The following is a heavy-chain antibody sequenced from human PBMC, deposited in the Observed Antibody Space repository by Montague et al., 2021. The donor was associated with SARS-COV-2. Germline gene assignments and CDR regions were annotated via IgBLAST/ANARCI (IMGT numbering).Heavy chain of an antibody. CDR2: IYHSGST. J-gene: IGHJ2*01. CDR1: GGSISSSHW. D-gene: IGHD3-10*01. Sequence: SETLSLTCAVSGGSISSSHWWSWVRQPPGKGLEWIGEIYHSGSTNYNPSLKSRVTISIHKSKNQFSLKLSSVTAADTAVYYCAREFRTYGYGGQYWYFDLWGRGTLVTVSS. CDR3: AREFRTYGYGGQYWYFDL. V-gene: IGHV4-4*02.